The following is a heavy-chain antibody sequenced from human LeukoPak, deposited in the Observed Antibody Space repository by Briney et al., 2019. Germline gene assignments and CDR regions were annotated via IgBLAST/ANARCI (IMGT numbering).Heavy chain of an antibody. J-gene: IGHJ3*02. V-gene: IGHV3-49*04. CDR1: GFTFGDYA. D-gene: IGHD2-2*01. CDR3: TISSLGRYCSSTSCTPEAFDI. CDR2: IRSKAYGGTT. Sequence: GGSLRLSCTASGFTFGDYAMSWVRQAPGKGLEWVGFIRSKAYGGTTEYAASVKGRFTISRDDSKSIAYLQMNSLKTEDTAVYYCTISSLGRYCSSTSCTPEAFDIWGQGTMVTVSS.